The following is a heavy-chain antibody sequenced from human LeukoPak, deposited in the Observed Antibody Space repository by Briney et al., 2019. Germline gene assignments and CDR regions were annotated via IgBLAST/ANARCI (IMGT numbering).Heavy chain of an antibody. V-gene: IGHV3-15*01. D-gene: IGHD2-2*03. CDR2: IKSKTDGGTT. J-gene: IGHJ4*02. Sequence: PGGSLRLSCAASGFTFSNAWMSWVRQAPGKGLEWVGRIKSKTDGGTTDYAAPVKGRFTISRDDSKNTLYLQMNSLKTEDTAVYYCTTDVSVGYCDTISCKIWGQGTLVTVSS. CDR3: TTDVSVGYCDTISCKI. CDR1: GFTFSNAW.